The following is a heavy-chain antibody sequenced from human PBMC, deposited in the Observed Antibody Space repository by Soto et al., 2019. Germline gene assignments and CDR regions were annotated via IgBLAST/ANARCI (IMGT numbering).Heavy chain of an antibody. J-gene: IGHJ6*02. CDR1: GGTFICDS. CDR2: ISSSSSYI. D-gene: IGHD5-18*01. V-gene: IGHV3-21*01. Sequence: GCLRRYGAAFGGTFICDSMNWVRHDQGEGMEWVSSISSSSSYIYYAESVKGRFTNTRDNAKNSLYLQMNSLRAEDTAVYYCARLEAAMAREKKRHYYYGMDVWGQGTTVTVYS. CDR3: ARLEAAMAREKKRHYYYGMDV.